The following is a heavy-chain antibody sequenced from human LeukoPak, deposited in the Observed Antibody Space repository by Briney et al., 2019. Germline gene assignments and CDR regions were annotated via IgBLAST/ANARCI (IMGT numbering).Heavy chain of an antibody. Sequence: GGSLRLSCAASGFTFSSYWMGWVRQAPGKGLEWVSSISSSSSYIYYADSVKGRFTISRDNAKNSLYLQMNSLRAEDTAVYYCARDYDSSGYCPLGYWGQGTLVTVSS. J-gene: IGHJ4*02. CDR1: GFTFSSYW. V-gene: IGHV3-21*01. CDR3: ARDYDSSGYCPLGY. CDR2: ISSSSSYI. D-gene: IGHD3-22*01.